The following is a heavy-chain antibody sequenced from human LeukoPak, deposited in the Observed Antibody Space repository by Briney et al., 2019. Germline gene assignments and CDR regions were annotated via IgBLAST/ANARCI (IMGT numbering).Heavy chain of an antibody. CDR1: GFTFTSYS. Sequence: GGSLRLSCAASGFTFTSYSMSWVRQAPGKGLEWVSGTSDRGDYTYYADSVKGRFTISRDNSKNTPYLQMNSLRAEDTALYFCAKKAQYNGNYPLDYWGQGTLVTVSS. CDR2: TSDRGDYT. CDR3: AKKAQYNGNYPLDY. V-gene: IGHV3-23*01. J-gene: IGHJ4*02. D-gene: IGHD1-26*01.